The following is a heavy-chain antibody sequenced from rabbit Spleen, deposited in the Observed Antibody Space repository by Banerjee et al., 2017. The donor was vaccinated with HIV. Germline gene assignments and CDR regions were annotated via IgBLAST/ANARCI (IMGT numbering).Heavy chain of an antibody. CDR3: TRGGTYAYEGFKL. Sequence: QEQLEESGGDLVKPEGSLTLTCTASGFSFSSSYWMCWVRQAPGKGLELIACISTSSGSAYYASWAKGRFTISKTSSTTVTLQMTSLTAADTATYFCTRGGTYAYEGFKLWGPGTLVTVS. D-gene: IGHD6-1*01. CDR2: ISTSSGSA. V-gene: IGHV1S45*01. J-gene: IGHJ4*01. CDR1: GFSFSSSYW.